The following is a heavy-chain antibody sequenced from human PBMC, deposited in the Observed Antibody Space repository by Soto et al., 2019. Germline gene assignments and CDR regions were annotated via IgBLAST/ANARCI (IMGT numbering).Heavy chain of an antibody. CDR1: GFTLSHYW. CDR2: LNYEGSST. CDR3: VRSSFACFDY. Sequence: EVQQVESGGGLVQPGGTLTLSCAASGFTLSHYWMHWVRQVPGRGLVWVSRLNYEGSSTHYADSVRGRFTISRDNAKNTLYLQMSSLRVEDTAIYYCVRSSFACFDYWGHGTVVTVSS. J-gene: IGHJ4*01. D-gene: IGHD2-2*01. V-gene: IGHV3-74*01.